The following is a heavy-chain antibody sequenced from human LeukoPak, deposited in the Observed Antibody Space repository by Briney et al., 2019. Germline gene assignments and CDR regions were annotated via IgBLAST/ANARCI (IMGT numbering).Heavy chain of an antibody. V-gene: IGHV1-8*01. D-gene: IGHD3-10*01. J-gene: IGHJ6*02. CDR1: GCTFTSFD. CDR3: ARGKRDSIFMVHYYGMDV. Sequence: ASVKLSCKASGCTFTSFDITWVRQATGQGLEWMGWMHPNSGNTGYGQKFQGRVTMTRNTSISTAYMELSSLRSEDTAVYYCARGKRDSIFMVHYYGMDVWGQGTTVTVSS. CDR2: MHPNSGNT.